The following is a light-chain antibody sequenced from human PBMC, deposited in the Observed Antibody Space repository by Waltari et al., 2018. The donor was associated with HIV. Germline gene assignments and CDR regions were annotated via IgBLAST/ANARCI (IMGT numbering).Light chain of an antibody. CDR1: QTINSN. V-gene: IGKV1-39*01. J-gene: IGKJ5*01. CDR2: GAS. CDR3: QQTYRIPQT. Sequence: DIQMTQSPSSLSASVGDRVTITCRASQTINSNLNWYQQIPGKAPKLLIVGASSLQSGVPARFSGSGSGTDFTLTVSSLQPEDFATYFCQQTYRIPQTFGQGTRVDIK.